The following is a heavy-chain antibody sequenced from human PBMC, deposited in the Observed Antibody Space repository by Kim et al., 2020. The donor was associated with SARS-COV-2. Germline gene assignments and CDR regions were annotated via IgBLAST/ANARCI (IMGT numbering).Heavy chain of an antibody. CDR2: INTDTGNP. CDR1: GYIFTNYA. D-gene: IGHD2-15*01. V-gene: IGHV7-4-1*02. J-gene: IGHJ4*02. Sequence: ASVKVSCKASGYIFTNYAMNWVRQAPGQGLEWLGWINTDTGNPTYAQGFTGQFVFSLDTSVSTAYLQISSLKAEDTAVYYCAREGGGSQPGDFDYWGQGTLVPVSS. CDR3: AREGGGSQPGDFDY.